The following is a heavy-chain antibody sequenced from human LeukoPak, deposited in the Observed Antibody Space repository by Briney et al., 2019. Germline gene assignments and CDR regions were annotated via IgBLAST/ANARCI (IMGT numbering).Heavy chain of an antibody. CDR2: ISGDGGST. D-gene: IGHD6-6*01. V-gene: IGHV3-43*02. CDR3: AKDIAAQSWREIDY. CDR1: GYTFDDYA. Sequence: GGSLRLSCAASGYTFDDYAMHWVRHAPGKGREWVSLISGDGGSTYYADSVKGRFTISRDNIKNSLYLQMNSLRTEDTALYYCAKDIAAQSWREIDYWGQGTLVTVSS. J-gene: IGHJ4*02.